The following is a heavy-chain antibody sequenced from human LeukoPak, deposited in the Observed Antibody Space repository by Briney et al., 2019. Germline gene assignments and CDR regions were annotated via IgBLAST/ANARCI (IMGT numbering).Heavy chain of an antibody. CDR1: GGSISSYY. Sequence: PSETLSLTCTVSGGSISSYYWSWIRQPPGKGLEWIGYIYYSGSTYYNPSLKSRVTISVDRSKNQFSLKLSSVTAADTAVYYCARGGGIVVVPAAKYNWFDPWGQGTLVTVSS. V-gene: IGHV4-59*12. CDR3: ARGGGIVVVPAAKYNWFDP. D-gene: IGHD2-2*01. J-gene: IGHJ5*02. CDR2: IYYSGST.